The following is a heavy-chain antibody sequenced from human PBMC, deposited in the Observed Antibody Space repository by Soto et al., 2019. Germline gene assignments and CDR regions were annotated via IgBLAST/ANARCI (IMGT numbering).Heavy chain of an antibody. CDR1: GGSFSGYY. D-gene: IGHD6-13*01. CDR2: INHSGST. CDR3: ARVGGIRHSSSWGSLYYYGMDV. V-gene: IGHV4-34*01. Sequence: SETLSLTCAVYGGSFSGYYWSWIRQPPGKGLEWIGEINHSGSTNYNPSLKSRVTISVDTSKNQFSLKLSSVTAADTAVYYCARVGGIRHSSSWGSLYYYGMDVWGQGTTVTVSS. J-gene: IGHJ6*02.